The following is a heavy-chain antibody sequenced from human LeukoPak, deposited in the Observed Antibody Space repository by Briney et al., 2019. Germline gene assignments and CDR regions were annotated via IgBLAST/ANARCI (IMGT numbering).Heavy chain of an antibody. J-gene: IGHJ5*02. V-gene: IGHV4-39*02. CDR3: ATRRTWVQPVDH. Sequence: SETLSLTCTVSGGSIRSSDYYWAWIRQPPGKRLEWIGNIYYSGTTYYSPSLKSRISMSVDTSNNHFSLRLTSVTAADTAVYYCATRRTWVQPVDHWGQGALVIVSS. CDR1: GGSIRSSDYY. CDR2: IYYSGTT. D-gene: IGHD1-14*01.